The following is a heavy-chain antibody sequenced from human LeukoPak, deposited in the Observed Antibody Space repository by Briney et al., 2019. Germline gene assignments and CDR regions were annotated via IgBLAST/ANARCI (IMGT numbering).Heavy chain of an antibody. CDR1: GFTFSSYG. Sequence: PGRSLRLSCAASGFTFSSYGMHLVRQAPGKGLEWVAVISYDGSNKYYADSVKGRFTISRDKSKNTLYLQMNSLRAEDTAVYYCAKDESAGIVGATLDYWGQGTLVTVSS. J-gene: IGHJ4*02. CDR3: AKDESAGIVGATLDY. V-gene: IGHV3-30*18. CDR2: ISYDGSNK. D-gene: IGHD1-26*01.